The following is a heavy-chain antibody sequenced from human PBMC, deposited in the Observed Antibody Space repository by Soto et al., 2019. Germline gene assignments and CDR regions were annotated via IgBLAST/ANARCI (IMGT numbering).Heavy chain of an antibody. CDR1: GFTFSLYG. CDR2: TSYDGSNT. J-gene: IGHJ6*02. CDR3: AKDSGYSGYDVYDYYYGMDV. Sequence: QLVESGGGVVQLGRSLRLSCAASGFTFSLYGMHWVRQAPGKGLEWVAVTSYDGSNTDYADSVKGRFTISRDNSKNTLYLQMSSLRAEDTAVYYCAKDSGYSGYDVYDYYYGMDVWGQGTTVTVSS. V-gene: IGHV3-30*18. D-gene: IGHD5-12*01.